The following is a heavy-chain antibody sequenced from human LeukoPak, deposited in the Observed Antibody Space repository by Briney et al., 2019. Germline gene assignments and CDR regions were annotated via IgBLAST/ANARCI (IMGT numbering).Heavy chain of an antibody. V-gene: IGHV4-30-2*01. J-gene: IGHJ5*02. Sequence: SQTLSLTCTVSGGSISSGCYYWSWIRQPPGKGLEWICYIYHSRSTNYNPSLKSRVTISVDKSKNQFSLKLSSVTAADTAVYYCASSGSYEGFDPWGQGTLVTVSS. CDR3: ASSGSYEGFDP. D-gene: IGHD3-10*01. CDR2: IYHSRST. CDR1: GGSISSGCYY.